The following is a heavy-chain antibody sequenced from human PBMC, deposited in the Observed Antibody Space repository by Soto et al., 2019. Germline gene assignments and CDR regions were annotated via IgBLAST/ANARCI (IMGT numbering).Heavy chain of an antibody. CDR3: ARDKITGLFNY. Sequence: QVQLQQRGAGLLNPSETLSLTCAVYGGSFSGYYWTCIRQPPVTGLEWIGEINHSGSTNYNPSLKSRVSISVDTSKNHFSLKLTSVTAADTAVYYCARDKITGLFNYWGQGTLVTVTS. D-gene: IGHD2-8*02. CDR2: INHSGST. V-gene: IGHV4-34*01. J-gene: IGHJ4*02. CDR1: GGSFSGYY.